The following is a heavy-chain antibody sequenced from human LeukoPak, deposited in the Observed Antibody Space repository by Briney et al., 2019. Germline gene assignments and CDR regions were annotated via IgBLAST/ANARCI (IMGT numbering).Heavy chain of an antibody. D-gene: IGHD3-3*01. CDR1: GFTASSNY. V-gene: IGHV3-23*01. CDR3: AKSVLRFLECNFDY. Sequence: GGSLRLSCAASGFTASSNYMSWVRQAPGKGLEWVSVISGSGGSTYYADSVKGRFTISRDNSKNTLYLQMNSLRAEDTAVYYCAKSVLRFLECNFDYWGQGTLVTVSS. CDR2: ISGSGGST. J-gene: IGHJ4*02.